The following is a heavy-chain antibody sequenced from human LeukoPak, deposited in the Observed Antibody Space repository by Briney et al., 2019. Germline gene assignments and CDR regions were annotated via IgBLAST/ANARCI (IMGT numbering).Heavy chain of an antibody. CDR3: ARGWLGGD. Sequence: GSLRLSCAASGFIFSSYGMHWVRQAPGKGLEWGSILYSGGTTYYADSVKGRFTISRDNSKNTLYLQMNSLRVEDTAVYYCARGWLGGDWGQGTLVTVSS. D-gene: IGHD3-10*01. CDR2: LYSGGTT. V-gene: IGHV3-NL1*01. J-gene: IGHJ4*02. CDR1: GFIFSSYG.